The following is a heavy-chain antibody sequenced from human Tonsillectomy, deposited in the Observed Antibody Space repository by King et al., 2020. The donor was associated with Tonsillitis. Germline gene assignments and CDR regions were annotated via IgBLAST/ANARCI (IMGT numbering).Heavy chain of an antibody. CDR1: GFTFSTFS. Sequence: VQLVESGGGLFKPGGSLRLSCAASGFTFSTFSMNWVRQAPGRGLEWVSFISGSSAYIEYADSVKGRFTVSRDNAKNSLFLQMKSLRAEDTAIYYCARDLGRLSGSYFDYWGQGTTVTVSS. CDR3: ARDLGRLSGSYFDY. V-gene: IGHV3-21*01. CDR2: ISGSSAYI. J-gene: IGHJ4*02. D-gene: IGHD1-26*01.